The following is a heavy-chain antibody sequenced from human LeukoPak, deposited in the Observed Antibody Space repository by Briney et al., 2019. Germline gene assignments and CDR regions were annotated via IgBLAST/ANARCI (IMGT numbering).Heavy chain of an antibody. D-gene: IGHD6-13*01. CDR2: INSDGSST. CDR1: GFTFDKYA. CDR3: ARKAAGLTFDY. V-gene: IGHV3-74*01. J-gene: IGHJ4*02. Sequence: GGSLRLSCAASGFTFDKYAMSWVRQAPGKGLVWVSRINSDGSSTNYADSVKGRFTISRGNAENTLYLQMNSLRAEDTAVYYCARKAAGLTFDYWGQGTLVTVSS.